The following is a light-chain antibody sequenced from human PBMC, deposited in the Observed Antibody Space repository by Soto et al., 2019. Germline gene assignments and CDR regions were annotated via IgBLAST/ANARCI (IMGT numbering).Light chain of an antibody. CDR1: QGIRNH. CDR2: YGS. J-gene: IGKJ5*01. Sequence: IVMTQSPATLSVSRGERVTFSCRASQGIRNHLAWYQHKPGQAPRLLISYGSAGATGIPARFSGSGSGTEFTLTINSLQSEDFAVYYCQQYNNWPLRITFGQGTRLEIK. CDR3: QQYNNWPLRIT. V-gene: IGKV3-15*01.